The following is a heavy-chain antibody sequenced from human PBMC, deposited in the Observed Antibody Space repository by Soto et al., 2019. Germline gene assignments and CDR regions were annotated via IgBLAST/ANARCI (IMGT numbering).Heavy chain of an antibody. V-gene: IGHV4-59*01. D-gene: IGHD6-13*01. Sequence: SETLSLTCTVSGGSISSYYWSWIRQPPGKGLEWIGYIYYSGSTNYNPSLKSRVTISVDTSKNQFSLKLSSVTAADTAVYYCARTKAARAHYYYGMDVWGQGTKVPVSS. CDR2: IYYSGST. CDR3: ARTKAARAHYYYGMDV. J-gene: IGHJ6*02. CDR1: GGSISSYY.